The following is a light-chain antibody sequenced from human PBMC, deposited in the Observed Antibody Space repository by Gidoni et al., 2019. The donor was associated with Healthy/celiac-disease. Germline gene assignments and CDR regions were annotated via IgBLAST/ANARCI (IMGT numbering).Light chain of an antibody. CDR1: QSISSY. CDR2: AAP. CDR3: QQSYRTPPYT. J-gene: IGKJ2*01. V-gene: IGKV1-39*01. Sequence: DIQMTQSPSSLSASVGDRVTITCRASQSISSYFNWYQQKPGKAPKLLSYAAPSLQSGVPSRFSGSGSGTDLTLTILRLQPEAFATYYCQQSYRTPPYTFGQWTKLEIK.